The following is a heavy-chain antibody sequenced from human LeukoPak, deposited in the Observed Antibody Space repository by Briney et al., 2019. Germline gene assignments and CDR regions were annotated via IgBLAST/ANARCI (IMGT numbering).Heavy chain of an antibody. Sequence: PSETLSLTCAVYGGSFSGYYWSWIRQPPGKGLEWIGYIYYSGSTYYNPSLKSRVTISVGTSKNQFSLKLSSVTAADTAVYYCARGGYCSGGSCHEYFQHWGQGTLVTVSS. CDR1: GGSFSGYY. J-gene: IGHJ1*01. D-gene: IGHD2-15*01. CDR2: IYYSGST. V-gene: IGHV4-30-4*01. CDR3: ARGGYCSGGSCHEYFQH.